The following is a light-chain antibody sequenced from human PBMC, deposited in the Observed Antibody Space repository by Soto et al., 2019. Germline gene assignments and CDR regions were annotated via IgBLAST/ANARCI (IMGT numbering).Light chain of an antibody. V-gene: IGKV1-17*01. CDR2: GSS. Sequence: DIQMTQSPSSLSASVGDRVTITCRASQAIRNDLAWYQQKPGRAPKRLIYGSSTLQSGVPSRFSGSGSGTEFTLTISSLQPEDFATYYCQQYNSYSTFGQGTKVEIK. CDR1: QAIRND. J-gene: IGKJ1*01. CDR3: QQYNSYST.